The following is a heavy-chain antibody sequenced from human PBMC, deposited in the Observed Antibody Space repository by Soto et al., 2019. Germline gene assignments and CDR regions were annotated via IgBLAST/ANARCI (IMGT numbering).Heavy chain of an antibody. CDR3: ARDWGTGFNQLDS. J-gene: IGHJ4*02. D-gene: IGHD6-19*01. CDR2: IYHSGST. V-gene: IGHV4-38-2*02. Sequence: SETLSLTCAVSGYYIGTGFNWAWIRQPPGKGLEWIGSIYHSGSTYYNRSLKSRVTIYSDASTNQISLKLSSVTAADTALYYCARDWGTGFNQLDSWGQGTLVTVSS. CDR1: GYYIGTGFN.